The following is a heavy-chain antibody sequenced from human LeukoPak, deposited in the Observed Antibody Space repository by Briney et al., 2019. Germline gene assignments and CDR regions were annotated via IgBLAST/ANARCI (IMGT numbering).Heavy chain of an antibody. CDR2: ISTSSSTI. Sequence: PGESLRLSCAASRFTFSSYSLNWVRQAPGKGLEWISYISTSSSTIYYADSVKGRFTISRDNAKNSLYLQMNCLRDEDTAVYYCARDGHGDYLFDYWGQGTLVTVSS. D-gene: IGHD4-17*01. CDR3: ARDGHGDYLFDY. J-gene: IGHJ4*02. CDR1: RFTFSSYS. V-gene: IGHV3-48*02.